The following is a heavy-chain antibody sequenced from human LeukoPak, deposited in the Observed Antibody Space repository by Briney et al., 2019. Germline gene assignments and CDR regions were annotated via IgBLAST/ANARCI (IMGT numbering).Heavy chain of an antibody. J-gene: IGHJ4*02. Sequence: SETLSLTCTVSGGSISSNNYYWGWIRQPPGKGLEWIGSVYYSGSTYYNPSLKSRVTISVDTSKNQFSLKLSSVTAADTAVYYCARVRSGSSGYFDYWGQGTLVTVSS. CDR2: VYYSGST. CDR1: GGSISSNNYY. V-gene: IGHV4-39*07. CDR3: ARVRSGSSGYFDY. D-gene: IGHD3-22*01.